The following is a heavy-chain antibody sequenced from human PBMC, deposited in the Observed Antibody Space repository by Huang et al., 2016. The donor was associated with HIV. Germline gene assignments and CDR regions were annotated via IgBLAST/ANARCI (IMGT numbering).Heavy chain of an antibody. V-gene: IGHV1-69*13. Sequence: QVQLVQSGAEVKTPGSSVKVSCKASGGTFSQYAISWVRQAPGQRLEGMGGIIPMFGTPNYARKVQGRVTITADDATSTTYVEVSSLRSEDTALYYCARGQLGSYGDYDVLYWGQGTLVTVSS. CDR3: ARGQLGSYGDYDVLY. CDR2: IIPMFGTP. D-gene: IGHD4-17*01. CDR1: GGTFSQYA. J-gene: IGHJ4*02.